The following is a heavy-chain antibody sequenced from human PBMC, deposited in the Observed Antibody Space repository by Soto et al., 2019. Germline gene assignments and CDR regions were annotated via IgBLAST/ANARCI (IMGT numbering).Heavy chain of an antibody. CDR1: GEPINSNSHY. Sequence: PSETLSLTCAVSGEPINSNSHYWAWIRQSPGKTLEWIGHIFYSGKTDLNPSLRGRVTLSRDTSKNQFSLRLTSVTAADTAVYXCARALGGRTLSWFYFDNWGQGALVTSPQ. CDR3: ARALGGRTLSWFYFDN. CDR2: IFYSGKT. D-gene: IGHD2-15*01. J-gene: IGHJ4*02. V-gene: IGHV4-61*05.